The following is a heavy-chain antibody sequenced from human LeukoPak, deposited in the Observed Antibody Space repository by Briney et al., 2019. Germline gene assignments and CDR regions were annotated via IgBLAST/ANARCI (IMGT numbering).Heavy chain of an antibody. CDR1: GFTFSSYG. CDR2: ISYDGSNK. D-gene: IGHD6-19*01. CDR3: AKDQRLAIYYYFDY. J-gene: IGHJ4*02. Sequence: GGSLRLSCAASGFTFSSYGMHWVRQAPGKGLEWVAVISYDGSNKYYADSVKGRFTISRDNSKNTLYLQMNSLRAEDTAVYYCAKDQRLAIYYYFDYWGQGTLVTVSS. V-gene: IGHV3-30*06.